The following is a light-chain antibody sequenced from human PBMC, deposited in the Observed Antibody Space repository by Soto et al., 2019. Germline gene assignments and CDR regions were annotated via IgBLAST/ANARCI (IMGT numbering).Light chain of an antibody. CDR1: QSVSSSY. Sequence: EIVFTHSPATLSFSPGDTATLSCRASQSVSSSYLAWYQQKPGQAPRLLIYGASSRATGIPDRFSGSGSGTDFTLTISRLEPEDFAVYYCQQYGSSPPWTFGQGTKVDIK. CDR3: QQYGSSPPWT. J-gene: IGKJ1*01. CDR2: GAS. V-gene: IGKV3-20*01.